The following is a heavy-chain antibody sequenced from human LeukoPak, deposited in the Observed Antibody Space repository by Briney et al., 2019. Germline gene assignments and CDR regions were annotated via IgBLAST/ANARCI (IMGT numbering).Heavy chain of an antibody. CDR2: ISGSGGST. D-gene: IGHD3-16*01. Sequence: GGSLRLSCAASGFTFSSYAMSWVRQAPGKGLEWVSAISGSGGSTYYADSVKGRFTISRDNSKNTLYLQVNSLRAEDTAVYYCAKPSRGGYYYYGMDVWGQGTTVTVSS. CDR3: AKPSRGGYYYYGMDV. J-gene: IGHJ6*02. CDR1: GFTFSSYA. V-gene: IGHV3-23*01.